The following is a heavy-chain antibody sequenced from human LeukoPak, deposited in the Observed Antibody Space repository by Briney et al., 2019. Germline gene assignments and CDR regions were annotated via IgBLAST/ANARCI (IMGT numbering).Heavy chain of an antibody. CDR2: MNPNSGNT. Sequence: ASVKVSCKASGYTFTSYDINWVRQATGQGLEWMGWMNPNSGNTGYAQKFQGRVTMTRNTSISTAYMELSSLRSEDTAVYYCAMGYCSSTSCRKFVDYWGQGTLVTVSS. V-gene: IGHV1-8*01. CDR3: AMGYCSSTSCRKFVDY. D-gene: IGHD2-2*01. J-gene: IGHJ4*02. CDR1: GYTFTSYD.